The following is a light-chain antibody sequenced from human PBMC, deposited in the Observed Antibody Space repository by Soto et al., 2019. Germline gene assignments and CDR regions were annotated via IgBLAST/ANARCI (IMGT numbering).Light chain of an antibody. CDR2: KIS. CDR1: QSLQDSGGNTY. CDR3: MQGTHWPST. Sequence: DVVMTQSPLSLPVTLGQSASISCRSSQSLQDSGGNTYLNWFQQRPDQSPRRLIYKISNRDSGVPDRFSGSGSGTDFTLKISRVEAEDVGIYFCMQGTHWPSTFGQGTKLEIK. V-gene: IGKV2-30*01. J-gene: IGKJ2*01.